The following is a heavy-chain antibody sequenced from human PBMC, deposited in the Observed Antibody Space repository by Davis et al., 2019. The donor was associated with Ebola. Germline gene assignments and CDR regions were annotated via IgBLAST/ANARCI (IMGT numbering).Heavy chain of an antibody. J-gene: IGHJ6*02. D-gene: IGHD3-3*01. Sequence: LSLTCAASGFTFSSYAMHWVRQAPGKGLEWVAVISYDGSNKYYADSVKGRFTISRDNSKNTLSLQMNSLRAEDTAVYYCAKSQTIRYRLYYYGMDVWGQGTTVTVSS. CDR1: GFTFSSYA. CDR2: ISYDGSNK. V-gene: IGHV3-30-3*02. CDR3: AKSQTIRYRLYYYGMDV.